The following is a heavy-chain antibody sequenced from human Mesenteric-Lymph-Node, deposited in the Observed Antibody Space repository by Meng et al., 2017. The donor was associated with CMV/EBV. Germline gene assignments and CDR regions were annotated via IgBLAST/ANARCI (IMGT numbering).Heavy chain of an antibody. Sequence: ASVKVSCKASGYTFTSYGISWVRQAPGQGLEWMGWISAYNGNTNYAQKLQGRVTMTTDTSTSTAYMELRSLRSDDTAVYYCARWRHYYDSSGYYSDAFDIWGQGTMVTVSS. CDR3: ARWRHYYDSSGYYSDAFDI. CDR2: ISAYNGNT. V-gene: IGHV1-18*01. CDR1: GYTFTSYG. D-gene: IGHD3-22*01. J-gene: IGHJ3*02.